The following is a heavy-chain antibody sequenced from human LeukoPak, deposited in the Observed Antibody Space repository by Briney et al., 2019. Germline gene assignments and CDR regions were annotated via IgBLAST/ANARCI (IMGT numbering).Heavy chain of an antibody. CDR1: GGSFSGYY. J-gene: IGHJ2*01. CDR3: ARASHGWYFDL. Sequence: SETLSLTCAVYGGSFSGYYWSWIRRPPGKGLEWIGEINHSGSTNYNPSLKSRVTISVDTSKNQFSLKLSSVTAADTAVYYCARASHGWYFDLWGRGTLVTVSS. D-gene: IGHD6-6*01. CDR2: INHSGST. V-gene: IGHV4-34*01.